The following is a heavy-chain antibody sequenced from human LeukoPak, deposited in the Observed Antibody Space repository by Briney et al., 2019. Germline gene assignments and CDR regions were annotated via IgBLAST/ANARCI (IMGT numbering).Heavy chain of an antibody. J-gene: IGHJ6*03. CDR3: AKPPVGATPYYYYYMDV. CDR2: ISGSGGST. D-gene: IGHD1-26*01. V-gene: IGHV3-23*01. Sequence: PGGSLRLSCAASGFTFSSYAMSWVRQAPGKGLEWVSAISGSGGSTYYADSVKGRFTISRDNSKNTLYLQMNSLRAEDTAVYYCAKPPVGATPYYYYYMDVWGKGTTVTISS. CDR1: GFTFSSYA.